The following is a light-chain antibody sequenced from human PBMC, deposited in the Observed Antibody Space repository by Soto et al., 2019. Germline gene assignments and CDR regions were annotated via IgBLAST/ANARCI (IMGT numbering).Light chain of an antibody. CDR1: QDITNY. J-gene: IGKJ3*01. V-gene: IGKV1-33*01. CDR2: DAS. Sequence: DIQMTQSPSSLSASVGDRVTITCQASQDITNYLNWYQQKPGIAPKVLISDASNLETGVPPRFSGSGSGTEFTLTISGLQPEDFATYYCQQYDNLPLPFGPVTQVEIK. CDR3: QQYDNLPLP.